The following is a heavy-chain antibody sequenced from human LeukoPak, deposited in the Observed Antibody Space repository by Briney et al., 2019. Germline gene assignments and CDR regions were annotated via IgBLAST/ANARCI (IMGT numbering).Heavy chain of an antibody. CDR2: IYHSGTT. J-gene: IGHJ4*02. CDR3: ARGGPYYYGSGPHF. D-gene: IGHD3-10*01. V-gene: IGHV4-4*02. Sequence: SETLSLTCAVSGGSISSPNWWSWVRQPPGRGLEWIGEIYHSGTTNSNPSLQSRVTISVDKSKNQFSLMLTSVTVADTAVYYCARGGPYYYGSGPHFWGQGTLVTVSS. CDR1: GGSISSPNW.